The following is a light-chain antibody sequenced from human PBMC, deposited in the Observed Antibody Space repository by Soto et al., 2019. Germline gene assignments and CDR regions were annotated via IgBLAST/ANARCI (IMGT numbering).Light chain of an antibody. Sequence: EIVLTQSPDTLAASPGEVATLSCWASQSVTSNLAWYQQKRGQAPRLLIYAASTRATGVPARFSGSGSGTEFTLTISSLQSEDFAVYYCQQYNNWPPITFGQGTRLEMK. J-gene: IGKJ5*01. CDR3: QQYNNWPPIT. V-gene: IGKV3D-15*01. CDR2: AAS. CDR1: QSVTSN.